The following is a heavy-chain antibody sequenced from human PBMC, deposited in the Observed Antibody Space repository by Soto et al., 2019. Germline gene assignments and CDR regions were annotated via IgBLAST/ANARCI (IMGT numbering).Heavy chain of an antibody. CDR3: ARGRRHVGIRRDYHARGFDS. CDR1: DGSLSMDY. CDR2: IDSRERT. Sequence: SETLSLTCAIYDGSLSMDYWTWIRQSPGKGLEWIGEIDSRERTNYRPSLKSRILISADTSKNQFSLHLNYVTAADTAVYYCARGRRHVGIRRDYHARGFDSWGQGTLVTVS. V-gene: IGHV4-34*01. D-gene: IGHD4-17*01. J-gene: IGHJ4*02.